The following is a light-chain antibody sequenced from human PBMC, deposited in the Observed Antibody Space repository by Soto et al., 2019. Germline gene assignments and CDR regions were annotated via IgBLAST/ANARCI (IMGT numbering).Light chain of an antibody. V-gene: IGKV1-33*01. CDR1: LDVNNY. CDR2: DAS. Sequence: DIQLTQSPSSLSASVGDRVTITCQASLDVNNYLNWYQQKPGKAPKLLIYDASKLETEGPSRFSGSGAGTHFTFTISSLQPEDIGTYYCHQFENLPLTFGGGTKVEIK. CDR3: HQFENLPLT. J-gene: IGKJ4*01.